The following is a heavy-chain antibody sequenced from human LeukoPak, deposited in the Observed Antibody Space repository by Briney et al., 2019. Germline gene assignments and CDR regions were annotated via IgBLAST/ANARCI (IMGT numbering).Heavy chain of an antibody. V-gene: IGHV1-18*04. CDR2: ISTYDDNI. Sequence: ASVKVSCKASGYTFTGYYMHWVRQAPGQGLEWLGWISTYDDNIKYAQSLQGRLTLTIDTSTSTAYMELRSLTSDDTAVYSCARETYSNILTGTDYWGPGTLVTVSS. D-gene: IGHD3-9*01. J-gene: IGHJ4*02. CDR3: ARETYSNILTGTDY. CDR1: GYTFTGYY.